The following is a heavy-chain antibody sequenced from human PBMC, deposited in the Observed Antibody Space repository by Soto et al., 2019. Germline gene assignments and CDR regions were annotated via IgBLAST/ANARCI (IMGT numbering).Heavy chain of an antibody. J-gene: IGHJ4*02. Sequence: VESLNISCKGSGDSFAGYWITWVPQKPGKGLEWMGRIDPSDSQTYYSPSFRGHVTISATKSITTVFLQWSSLRASDTSMYYCARQIYDSDTGPNFKYYFDSWGQGTPVTVSS. CDR1: GDSFAGYW. CDR3: ARQIYDSDTGPNFKYYFDS. V-gene: IGHV5-10-1*01. CDR2: IDPSDSQT. D-gene: IGHD3-22*01.